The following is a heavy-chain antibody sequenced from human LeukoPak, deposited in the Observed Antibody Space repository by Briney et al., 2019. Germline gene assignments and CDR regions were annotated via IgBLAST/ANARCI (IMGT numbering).Heavy chain of an antibody. V-gene: IGHV4-4*07. CDR2: IYTSGST. Sequence: PSETLSLTCTVSGGSISSYYWSWIRQPAGKGLEWIGRIYTSGSTNYNPSLKSRVTMSVDTSKNQFSLKLSSVTAADTAVYYCARQRLYGALNFFDYWGQGTLVTVSS. D-gene: IGHD4-17*01. J-gene: IGHJ4*02. CDR3: ARQRLYGALNFFDY. CDR1: GGSISSYY.